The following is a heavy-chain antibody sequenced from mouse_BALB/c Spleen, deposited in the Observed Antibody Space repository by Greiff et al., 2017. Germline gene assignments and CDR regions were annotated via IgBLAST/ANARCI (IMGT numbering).Heavy chain of an antibody. D-gene: IGHD2-1*01. CDR3: ARGWGNSNAMDY. Sequence: EVQLVESGGGLVKPGGSLKLSCAASGFTFSSYAMSWVRQTPEKRLEWVATISSGGSYTYYPDSVKGRFTISRDNAKNTLYLQMSSLRSEDTAMYYCARGWGNSNAMDYWGQGTSVTVSS. CDR1: GFTFSSYA. J-gene: IGHJ4*01. CDR2: ISSGGSYT. V-gene: IGHV5-9-3*01.